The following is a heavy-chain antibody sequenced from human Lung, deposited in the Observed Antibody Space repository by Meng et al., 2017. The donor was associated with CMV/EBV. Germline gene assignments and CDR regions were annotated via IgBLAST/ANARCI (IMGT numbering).Heavy chain of an antibody. V-gene: IGHV4-4*02. CDR1: GGSISISTW. J-gene: IGHJ4*02. CDR3: ARDPYATGWAG. CDR2: IYHSGGT. Sequence: VEAQGSGPGLGKPSGTLSLPWAVPGGSISISTWWSWVRQPPGKGLEWIGEIYHSGGTNYNPSLRGRVTISLDKSKNQFSLTLRSVTAADTAVYYCARDPYATGWAGWGQGTLVTVSS. D-gene: IGHD6-19*01.